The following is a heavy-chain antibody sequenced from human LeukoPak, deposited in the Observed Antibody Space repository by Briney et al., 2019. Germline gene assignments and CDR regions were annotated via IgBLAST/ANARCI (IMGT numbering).Heavy chain of an antibody. CDR3: ARGASAGSIDY. D-gene: IGHD3-10*01. V-gene: IGHV4-34*01. J-gene: IGHJ4*02. Sequence: PSETLSLTCAVYVGSFSGYYWTWIRQSPGKGLEWIGDINQSGTTNYNASLKSRVTISVGTSKNQFSLKLTSVTAADTAVYYCARGASAGSIDYWGQGTLVTVSS. CDR2: INQSGTT. CDR1: VGSFSGYY.